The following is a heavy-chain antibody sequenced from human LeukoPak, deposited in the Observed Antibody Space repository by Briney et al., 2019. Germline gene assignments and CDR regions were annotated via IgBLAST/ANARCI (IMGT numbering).Heavy chain of an antibody. D-gene: IGHD2/OR15-2a*01. J-gene: IGHJ5*02. Sequence: SVKDSFKASGGTFISYAISWVRQAPGQGLEWMGGIIPIFGTAKYAQEFQGRVTITADESTSTAYMELSSLRSEDTAVYYCAREIVVGSTLRVDPWGQGTLVTVSS. CDR1: GGTFISYA. CDR3: AREIVVGSTLRVDP. CDR2: IIPIFGTA. V-gene: IGHV1-69*13.